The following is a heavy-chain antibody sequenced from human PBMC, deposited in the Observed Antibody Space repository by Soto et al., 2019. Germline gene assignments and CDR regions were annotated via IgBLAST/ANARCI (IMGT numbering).Heavy chain of an antibody. V-gene: IGHV1-69*06. Sequence: CKASGGTFSSYAISWVRQAPGQGLEWMGGIIPIFGTANYAQKFQGRVTITADKSTSTAYMELSSLRSEDTAVYYCATTLGWPYYDSSGYYYRTDYWGQGTLVTVSS. CDR3: ATTLGWPYYDSSGYYYRTDY. CDR1: GGTFSSYA. CDR2: IIPIFGTA. D-gene: IGHD3-22*01. J-gene: IGHJ4*02.